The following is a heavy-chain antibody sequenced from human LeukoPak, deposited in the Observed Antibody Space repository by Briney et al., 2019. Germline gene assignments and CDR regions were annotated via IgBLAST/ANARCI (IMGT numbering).Heavy chain of an antibody. D-gene: IGHD6-19*01. CDR1: GGSISSSSYS. J-gene: IGHJ4*02. CDR3: ASTSSGPELFHY. V-gene: IGHV4-39*01. CDR2: IYYSGST. Sequence: SETLSLTCTVSGGSISSSSYSWGWIRQPPGKGLEWIGGIYYSGSTYYNPSLKSRVTISVDTSKNQFSLKLSSVTAADTAVYYCASTSSGPELFHYWGQGTLVTVSS.